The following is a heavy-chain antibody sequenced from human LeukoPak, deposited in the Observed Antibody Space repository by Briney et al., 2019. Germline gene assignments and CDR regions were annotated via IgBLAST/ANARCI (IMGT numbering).Heavy chain of an antibody. CDR3: AGERGEEYSSGWYKTNYFYN. V-gene: IGHV4-4*02. D-gene: IGHD6-19*01. CDR2: IFHDGST. Sequence: SETLSLTCVVSGNSISSDYWWSWVRQPPGKGLEWIGEIFHDGSTNSNPSLESRVAISADMSKNQISLKLTSVTGADTAVYYCAGERGEEYSSGWYKTNYFYNWGQGIRVTVSS. CDR1: GNSISSDYW. J-gene: IGHJ4*02.